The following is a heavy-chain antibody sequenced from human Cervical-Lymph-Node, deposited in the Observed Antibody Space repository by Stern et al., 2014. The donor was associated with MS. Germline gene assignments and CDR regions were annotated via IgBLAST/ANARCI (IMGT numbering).Heavy chain of an antibody. J-gene: IGHJ1*01. V-gene: IGHV3-33*01. CDR1: GFTFISFG. CDR2: IWYDGSNR. Sequence: DQLVESGGGVVQPGRSLRLSCAASGFTFISFGIHWVRQAPGKGLEWLAIIWYDGSNRYYADSVKGRFTLSRDNSKNTLYLQMNSLRAEDTAVYYCAREGGNTAEYFQHWGQGTLVTVSS. CDR3: AREGGNTAEYFQH. D-gene: IGHD4-23*01.